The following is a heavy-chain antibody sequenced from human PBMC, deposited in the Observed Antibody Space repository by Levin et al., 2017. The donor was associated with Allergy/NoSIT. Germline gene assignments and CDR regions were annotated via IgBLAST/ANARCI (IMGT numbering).Heavy chain of an antibody. D-gene: IGHD4-17*01. J-gene: IGHJ4*02. CDR1: GFTFSSYG. Sequence: PGGSLRLSCAASGFTFSSYGMHWVRQAPGKGLEWVAVISYDGSNKYYADSVKGRFTISRDNSKNTLYLQMNSLRAEDTAVYYCAKDLGYGDLDYWGQGTLVTVSS. CDR2: ISYDGSNK. V-gene: IGHV3-30*18. CDR3: AKDLGYGDLDY.